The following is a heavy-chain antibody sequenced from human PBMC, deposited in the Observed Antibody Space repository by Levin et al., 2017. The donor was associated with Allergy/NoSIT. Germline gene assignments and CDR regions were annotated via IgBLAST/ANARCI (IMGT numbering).Heavy chain of an antibody. D-gene: IGHD5-12*01. V-gene: IGHV3-7*03. CDR2: INEDGSQK. Sequence: ASVKVSCAAAGFTFRDYWMTWVRQTPGRGLEWVANINEDGSQKYYLDSVKGRFTISRDNAKNSVDLQMDYLRDDDTAVYYCARQLRGNSAYDAFDIWGHRTMVTFSS. CDR3: ARQLRGNSAYDAFDI. J-gene: IGHJ3*02. CDR1: GFTFRDYW.